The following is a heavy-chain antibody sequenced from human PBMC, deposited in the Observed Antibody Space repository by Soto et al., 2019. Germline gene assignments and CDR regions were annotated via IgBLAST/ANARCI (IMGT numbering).Heavy chain of an antibody. D-gene: IGHD2-15*01. CDR3: AKDAAYCSGGSCYSFSDYYYMDV. V-gene: IGHV3-9*01. Sequence: EVQLVESGGGLVQPGRSLRLSCAASGFTFDDYAMRWVRQAPGKGLERVSGMSWNSGSIGYADCVKGRFNISRENANNSLYLHMNILSAEDTALYYCAKDAAYCSGGSCYSFSDYYYMDVWGKGTTVTVSS. J-gene: IGHJ6*03. CDR1: GFTFDDYA. CDR2: MSWNSGSI.